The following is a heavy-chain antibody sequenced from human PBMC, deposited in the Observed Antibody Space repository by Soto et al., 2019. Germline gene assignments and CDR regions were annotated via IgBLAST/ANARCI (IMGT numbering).Heavy chain of an antibody. V-gene: IGHV1-69*13. D-gene: IGHD2-2*02. CDR3: ARDHPCSSTSCYTHYYGMDV. CDR1: GGTFSSYA. Sequence: ASVKVSCKASGGTFSSYAISWVRQAPGQGLEWMGGIIPIFGTANYAQKFQGRVTITADESTSTAYMELSSLRSEDTAVYYCARDHPCSSTSCYTHYYGMDVWGQGTTVTVSS. CDR2: IIPIFGTA. J-gene: IGHJ6*02.